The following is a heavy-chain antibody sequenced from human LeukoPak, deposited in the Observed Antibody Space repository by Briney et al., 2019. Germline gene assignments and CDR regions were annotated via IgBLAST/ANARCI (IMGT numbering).Heavy chain of an antibody. V-gene: IGHV5-51*01. CDR2: IYPGDSDT. CDR3: ARPYSSGWRSFDY. D-gene: IGHD6-19*01. Sequence: GESLKISCKGSGYSFTNYWIGWVRQLPGKGLEWMGIIYPGDSDTRYSPSFQGQVTISADKSISTAFLQWSSLKASDTAMYYCARPYSSGWRSFDYWGQGTLVTVS. J-gene: IGHJ4*02. CDR1: GYSFTNYW.